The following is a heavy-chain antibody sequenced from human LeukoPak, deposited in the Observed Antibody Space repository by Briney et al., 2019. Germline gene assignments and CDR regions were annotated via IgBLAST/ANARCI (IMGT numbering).Heavy chain of an antibody. CDR1: GASVSSGGYY. CDR3: ARQLGYCSSTSCYADKVDY. Sequence: PSETLSLTCTVSGASVSSGGYYWSWLRQPPGKGLEWIGYIYYSGSTNYNPSLKSRVTISVDTSKNQFSLKVSSVTAADTAVYYCARQLGYCSSTSCYADKVDYWGQGTLVTVSS. J-gene: IGHJ4*02. V-gene: IGHV4-61*08. CDR2: IYYSGST. D-gene: IGHD2-2*01.